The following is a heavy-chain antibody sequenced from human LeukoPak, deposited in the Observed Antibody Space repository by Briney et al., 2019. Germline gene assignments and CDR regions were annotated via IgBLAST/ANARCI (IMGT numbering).Heavy chain of an antibody. CDR3: AKEPNLEIAVAGTIFDY. V-gene: IGHV3-66*01. CDR2: IYSGGDT. D-gene: IGHD6-19*01. J-gene: IGHJ4*02. CDR1: GFTVRSYY. Sequence: GGSLRLSCAASGFTVRSYYMAWVRQAPGKGLEWVSVIYSGGDTYYADSVKGRFTISRDNSKNMIYLEMSSLKAEDTAVYYCAKEPNLEIAVAGTIFDYWGQGTLVTVSS.